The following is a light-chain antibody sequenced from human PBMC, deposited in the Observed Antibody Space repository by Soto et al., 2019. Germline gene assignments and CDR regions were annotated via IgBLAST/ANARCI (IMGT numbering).Light chain of an antibody. J-gene: IGLJ3*02. CDR1: SSDVGGYSH. CDR3: SSYTTSSTWV. V-gene: IGLV2-14*01. CDR2: EVS. Sequence: QSALTQPASVSGSPGQSITISCSGTSSDVGGYSHVSWYQQHPGKAPKLIIYEVSNRPSGISDRFSGSKSGNTASLTISGLQAEDEADYYCSSYTTSSTWVFGGGTKLTVL.